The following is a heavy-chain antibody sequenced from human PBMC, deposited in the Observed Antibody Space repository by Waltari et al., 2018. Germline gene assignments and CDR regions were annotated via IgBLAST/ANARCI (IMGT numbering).Heavy chain of an antibody. J-gene: IGHJ4*02. CDR1: GGSISSGSYY. V-gene: IGHV4-61*02. Sequence: QVQLQESGPGLVKPSQTLSLTCTVSGGSISSGSYYWSWIRPPAGKGLEWIGRIYTSGSTNYNPSLKSRVTISVDTSKNQFSLKLSSVTAADTAVYYCARGVGAYSNLYYFDYWGQGTLVTVSS. CDR2: IYTSGST. CDR3: ARGVGAYSNLYYFDY. D-gene: IGHD4-4*01.